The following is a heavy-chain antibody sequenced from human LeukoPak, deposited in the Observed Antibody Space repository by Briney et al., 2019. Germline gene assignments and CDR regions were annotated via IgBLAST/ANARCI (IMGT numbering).Heavy chain of an antibody. CDR2: IIPIFGTA. Sequence: SVKVSCKASGGTFSSYAISWVRQAPGQGLEWMGGIIPIFGTANYAQKIQGRVTITADESTSTAYMELSSLRSEDTAVYYCARDRVQRRNAFDIWGQGTMVTVSS. CDR1: GGTFSSYA. D-gene: IGHD1-1*01. V-gene: IGHV1-69*13. CDR3: ARDRVQRRNAFDI. J-gene: IGHJ3*02.